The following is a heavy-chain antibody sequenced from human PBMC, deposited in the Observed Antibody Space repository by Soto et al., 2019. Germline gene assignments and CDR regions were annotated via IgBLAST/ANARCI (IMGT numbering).Heavy chain of an antibody. D-gene: IGHD5-18*01. Sequence: QVQLQESGPGLVKPSQTLSLTCTVSGGSLSSGGYYWSWIRQHPGNGLECIGYIYYSGSTYYNPSLKSRVTISVDTSQNQFSLKLSSVTAADTAVYYCARDLGYSYGQTREGFDYWGQGTLVTVSS. CDR1: GGSLSSGGYY. J-gene: IGHJ4*02. CDR2: IYYSGST. V-gene: IGHV4-31*03. CDR3: ARDLGYSYGQTREGFDY.